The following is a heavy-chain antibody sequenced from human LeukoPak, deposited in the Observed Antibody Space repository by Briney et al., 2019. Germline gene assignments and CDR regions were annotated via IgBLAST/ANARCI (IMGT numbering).Heavy chain of an antibody. J-gene: IGHJ4*02. CDR2: IYYSGST. CDR3: ASGPRGGFFWSGYQY. Sequence: PSETLSLTCTVSGGSISSYYLSWIRQPPGKGLEWIGYIYYSGSTNYNPSLKSRVTISVDTSKNPFSLKLSSVTAADTAVYYCASGPRGGFFWSGYQYWGQGTLVTVSS. D-gene: IGHD3-3*01. V-gene: IGHV4-59*01. CDR1: GGSISSYY.